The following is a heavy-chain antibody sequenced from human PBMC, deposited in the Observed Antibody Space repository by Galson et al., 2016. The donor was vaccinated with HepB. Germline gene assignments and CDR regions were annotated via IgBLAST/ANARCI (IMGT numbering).Heavy chain of an antibody. CDR2: VRTNNIRSGFKT. CDR1: GFPFSSHA. J-gene: IGHJ4*01. CDR3: ARLYCGGGSCYPRPYDLDF. D-gene: IGHD2-15*01. Sequence: SLRLSCAVSGFPFSSHAMSWVRQAPGEGLEWVSIVRTNNIRSGFKTSYADSVQGHSTVSRDDSKYALYLQMNSLRVADTAVYYCARLYCGGGSCYPRPYDLDFWGHGILVTVSP. V-gene: IGHV3-23*01.